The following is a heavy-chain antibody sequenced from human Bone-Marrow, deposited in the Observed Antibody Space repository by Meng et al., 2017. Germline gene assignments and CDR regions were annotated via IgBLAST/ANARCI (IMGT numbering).Heavy chain of an antibody. D-gene: IGHD6-13*01. CDR2: INPMSGDT. V-gene: IGHV1-2*06. CDR1: GDNIPNNY. J-gene: IGHJ4*02. Sequence: QVQLVQSGAEVKKPWAAVKVSCKPSGDNIPNNYLRWVRRVPGQVLQWMGRINPMSGDTHYAQKFQARVTMTGDTSISTAYMELSGLRSDDTAMYYCARDEDISAAGKLFGDYWGQGTLVTVSS. CDR3: ARDEDISAAGKLFGDY.